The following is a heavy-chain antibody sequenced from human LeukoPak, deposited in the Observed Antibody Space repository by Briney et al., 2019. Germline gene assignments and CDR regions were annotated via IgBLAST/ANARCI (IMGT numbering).Heavy chain of an antibody. CDR3: AMEAGGIAARY. J-gene: IGHJ4*02. Sequence: GGSLRLSCAASGFTVSSNYMSWVRKAPGKGLEWVSVIYSGGSTYYADSVKGRFTISRDNSKNTLYLQMNSLRAEDTAVYYCAMEAGGIAARYWGQGTLVTVSS. CDR2: IYSGGST. V-gene: IGHV3-53*01. D-gene: IGHD6-6*01. CDR1: GFTVSSNY.